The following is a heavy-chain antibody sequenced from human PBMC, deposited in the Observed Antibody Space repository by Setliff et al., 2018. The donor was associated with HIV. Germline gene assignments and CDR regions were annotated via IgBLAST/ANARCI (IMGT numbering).Heavy chain of an antibody. Sequence: SETLSFTCAVSSESIVSYYWNWIRQPPGRGLEWIGYIHTSGRTKYNPSLKSRLTILVDTSKKQFSLWLTSVTAADTAGYYCSRAAYDAVDWLDPWGQGTLVTVSS. CDR3: SRAAYDAVDWLDP. CDR2: IHTSGRT. V-gene: IGHV4-4*08. J-gene: IGHJ5*02. D-gene: IGHD1-1*01. CDR1: SESIVSYY.